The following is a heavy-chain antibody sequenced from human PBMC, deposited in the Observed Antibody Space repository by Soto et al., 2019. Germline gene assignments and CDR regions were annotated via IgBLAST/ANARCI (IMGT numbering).Heavy chain of an antibody. J-gene: IGHJ5*02. Sequence: SETMSLTCTVSGGSISSSSYYWGWIRQPPGKGLEWIGSIYYSGSTYYNPSLKSRVTISVDTSKNQFSLKLSSVTAADTAVYYCLSESWFDPWGQGTLVTVSS. V-gene: IGHV4-39*01. CDR1: GGSISSSSYY. CDR3: LSESWFDP. D-gene: IGHD3-10*01. CDR2: IYYSGST.